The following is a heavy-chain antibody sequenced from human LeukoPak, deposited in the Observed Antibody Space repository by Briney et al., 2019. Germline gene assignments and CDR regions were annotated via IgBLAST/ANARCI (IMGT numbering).Heavy chain of an antibody. Sequence: GGSLRLSCAASGFNLRAYNPNWVSQAPGKGLEWVSSISTSSSYIYYADSVKGRFTICRDNAENSLYLQMHSLRVEDTALYYCARDDNWNDKPFDFWGEGTLVTVSS. CDR3: ARDDNWNDKPFDF. D-gene: IGHD1-20*01. J-gene: IGHJ4*02. CDR1: GFNLRAYN. V-gene: IGHV3-21*01. CDR2: ISTSSSYI.